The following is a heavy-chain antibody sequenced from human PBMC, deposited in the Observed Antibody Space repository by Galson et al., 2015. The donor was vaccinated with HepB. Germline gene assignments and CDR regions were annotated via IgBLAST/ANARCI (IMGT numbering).Heavy chain of an antibody. CDR1: GFTFSSYA. CDR2: ISGSGGST. V-gene: IGHV3-23*01. J-gene: IGHJ4*02. Sequence: SLRLSCAASGFTFSSYAMSWVRQAPGKGLEWVSAISGSGGSTYYADSVKGRFTISRDNSKNTLYLQMNSLRAEDTAVYYCAKDPLLRFFSPVVDYWGQGTLVTVSS. CDR3: AKDPLLRFFSPVVDY. D-gene: IGHD3-3*01.